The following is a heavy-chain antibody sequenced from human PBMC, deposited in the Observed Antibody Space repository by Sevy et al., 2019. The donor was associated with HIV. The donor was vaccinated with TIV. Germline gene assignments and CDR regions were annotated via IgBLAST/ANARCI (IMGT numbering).Heavy chain of an antibody. CDR3: ARDRSAAGWEPSYNWFDP. CDR2: TCYRSKWYN. V-gene: IGHV6-1*01. CDR1: GDSVSSNSAA. Sequence: KQSQTLSLTCAISGDSVSSNSAAWNWIRQSPSRGLEWLGRTCYRSKWYNDYAVSVKSRITINPDTSKNQFSLQLNSVTPEDTAVYYCARDRSAAGWEPSYNWFDPWGQGTLVTVSS. J-gene: IGHJ5*02. D-gene: IGHD1-26*01.